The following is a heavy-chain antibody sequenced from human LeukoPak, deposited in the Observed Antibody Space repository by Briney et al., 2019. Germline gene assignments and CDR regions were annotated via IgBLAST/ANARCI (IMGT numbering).Heavy chain of an antibody. J-gene: IGHJ1*01. D-gene: IGHD3-16*01. CDR3: AKGSGLGELPTEYFQH. Sequence: GGSLRLSCAAAGFTFSRYGMHWVRQAPGKGLEWVSGISWNSGSIGYADSVKGRFTISRDNAKNSLYLQMNSLRAEDTALYYCAKGSGLGELPTEYFQHWGQGTLVTVSS. CDR1: GFTFSRYG. CDR2: ISWNSGSI. V-gene: IGHV3-9*01.